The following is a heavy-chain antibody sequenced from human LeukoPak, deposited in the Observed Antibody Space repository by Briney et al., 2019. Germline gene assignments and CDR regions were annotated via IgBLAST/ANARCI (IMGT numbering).Heavy chain of an antibody. CDR2: IIPILGIA. V-gene: IGHV1-69*04. CDR1: GGTFSSYA. D-gene: IGHD2-15*01. CDR3: ASGDCSGGSCYPTDPFDY. J-gene: IGHJ4*02. Sequence: GSSVKVSCKASGGTFSSYAISWVRQAPGQGLEWMGRIIPILGIANYAQKFQGRVTITADKSTSTAYMELSRLRSDDTAVYYCASGDCSGGSCYPTDPFDYWGQGTLVTVSS.